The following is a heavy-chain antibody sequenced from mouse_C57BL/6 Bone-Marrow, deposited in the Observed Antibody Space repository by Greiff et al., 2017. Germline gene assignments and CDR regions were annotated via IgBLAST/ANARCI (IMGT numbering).Heavy chain of an antibody. Sequence: EVKLMESGAELVRPGASVKLSCTASGFNIKDDYIHWVKQRPEQGQEWIGWIDPEIGDTEYASKFQGKATITSDTSSNTAYLQLSSLTSEDTAVYYCSSFDGNYFDFWGQGTPLTVAS. D-gene: IGHD2-3*01. V-gene: IGHV14-4*01. CDR3: SSFDGNYFDF. CDR2: IDPEIGDT. J-gene: IGHJ2*01. CDR1: GFNIKDDY.